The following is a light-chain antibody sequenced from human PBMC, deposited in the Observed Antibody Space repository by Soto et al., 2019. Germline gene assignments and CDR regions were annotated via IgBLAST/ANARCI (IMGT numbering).Light chain of an antibody. CDR2: AAS. V-gene: IGKV1-8*01. J-gene: IGKJ1*01. CDR1: QGISSY. Sequence: AIRMTQSPSQFPASTVDRLTITCGASQGISSYLAWYQQQPGKAPQXXIYAASTLQSGVPSRFSGSGSGTDFTLTISCRQSADFATYYCQQYYSYPRTFGQGTKVDIK. CDR3: QQYYSYPRT.